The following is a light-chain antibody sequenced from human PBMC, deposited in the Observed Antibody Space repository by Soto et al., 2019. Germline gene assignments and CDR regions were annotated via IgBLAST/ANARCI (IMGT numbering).Light chain of an antibody. CDR1: QSISGW. CDR2: DDS. J-gene: IGKJ1*01. CDR3: QQYHTYRT. V-gene: IGKV1-5*01. Sequence: DIQMTQSPSTLSASVGDRVTITCRASQSISGWLAWYQQRPGKAPKLLIYDDSSLESGVPSRFSGSTSGTEFTLTISSLQPDDFATYYCQQYHTYRTFGQGTKVEIK.